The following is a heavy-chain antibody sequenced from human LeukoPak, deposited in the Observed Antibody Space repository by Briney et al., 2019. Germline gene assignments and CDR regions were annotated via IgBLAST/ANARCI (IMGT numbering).Heavy chain of an antibody. J-gene: IGHJ4*02. V-gene: IGHV3-30-3*01. D-gene: IGHD3-22*01. Sequence: GSLRLSCAASGFTFSSYAMHWVRQAPGKGLEWVAVISYDGSNKYYADSVKGRFTISRDNSKNTLYLQMNSLRAEDTAVYYCARDRAFFGMIVVVNLDYWGQGTLVTVSS. CDR2: ISYDGSNK. CDR3: ARDRAFFGMIVVVNLDY. CDR1: GFTFSSYA.